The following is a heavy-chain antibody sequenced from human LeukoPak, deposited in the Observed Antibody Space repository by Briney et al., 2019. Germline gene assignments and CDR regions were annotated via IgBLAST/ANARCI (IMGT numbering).Heavy chain of an antibody. CDR1: GFTFSSYA. V-gene: IGHV3-23*01. CDR3: AKLKGPMIVVVISNYFDY. CDR2: ISGSGGST. D-gene: IGHD3-22*01. J-gene: IGHJ4*02. Sequence: GGSLRLSCAASGFTFSSYAMSWVRQAPGKGLEWVSAISGSGGSTYYADSVKGRFTISRDNSKNTLYLQMNSLRAEDTAVYYCAKLKGPMIVVVISNYFDYWGQGTLVTVSS.